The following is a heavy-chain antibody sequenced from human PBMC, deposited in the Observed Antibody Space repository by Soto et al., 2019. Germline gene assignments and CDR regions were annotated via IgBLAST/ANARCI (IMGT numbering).Heavy chain of an antibody. J-gene: IGHJ4*02. Sequence: ASVKVSCKASGYTFSRYAIHWVRQAPGERLEWMGWINAGKGDRKYSQKFQDRVTITWDTSATTIYMELRSLRSEDTAVYYCARVRTGLGWDYWGQGXLVTVYS. CDR1: GYTFSRYA. V-gene: IGHV1-3*01. CDR3: ARVRTGLGWDY. D-gene: IGHD6-19*01. CDR2: INAGKGDR.